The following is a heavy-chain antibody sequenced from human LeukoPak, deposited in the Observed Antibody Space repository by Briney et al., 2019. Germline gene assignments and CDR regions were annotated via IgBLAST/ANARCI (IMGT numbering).Heavy chain of an antibody. CDR2: ISSSSSYI. Sequence: ARGSLRLSCAASGFTFSSYNMNWVRQAPGKGLEWVSSISSSSSYIYYAESLKARFTISRDNAKNSLYLQMDSLRAEDTAVYYCASSVLLWFGDHSGFDIWGQGTMVTVSS. D-gene: IGHD3-10*01. V-gene: IGHV3-21*01. CDR1: GFTFSSYN. CDR3: ASSVLLWFGDHSGFDI. J-gene: IGHJ3*02.